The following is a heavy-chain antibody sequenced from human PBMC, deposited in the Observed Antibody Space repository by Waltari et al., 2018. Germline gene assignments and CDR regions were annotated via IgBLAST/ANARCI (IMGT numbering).Heavy chain of an antibody. D-gene: IGHD6-13*01. Sequence: EVHLVESGGGLVHPGDSVRLSCAASGVIVSNNYMGWVRQPPGKGLEWVSVSYRGGETYYADSVKGRFTISRDNSKNTRDLQMNNVRAEDTAVYYCTSDHGLSWPLDWGQGTMVTVSS. CDR2: SYRGGET. CDR1: GVIVSNNY. J-gene: IGHJ4*02. V-gene: IGHV3-53*01. CDR3: TSDHGLSWPLD.